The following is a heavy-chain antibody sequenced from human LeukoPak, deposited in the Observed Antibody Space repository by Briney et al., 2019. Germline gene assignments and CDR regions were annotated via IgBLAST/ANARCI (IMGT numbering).Heavy chain of an antibody. CDR3: ARDGRGYDILTGYYRRYYYCYMDV. J-gene: IGHJ6*03. CDR1: GFTFSSYG. D-gene: IGHD3-9*01. V-gene: IGHV3-30*02. Sequence: GGSLRLSCAASGFTFSSYGMHWVRQAPGKGLEWVAFIRYDGSNKYYADSVKGRFTISRDNSKNTLYLQMNSLRAEDTAVYYCARDGRGYDILTGYYRRYYYCYMDVWGKGTTVTVSS. CDR2: IRYDGSNK.